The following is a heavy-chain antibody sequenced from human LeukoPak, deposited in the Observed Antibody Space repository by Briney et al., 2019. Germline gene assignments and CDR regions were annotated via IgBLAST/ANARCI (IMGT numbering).Heavy chain of an antibody. CDR3: ARERYSSSPYYYYYYGMDV. V-gene: IGHV4-31*03. CDR1: GGSISSGGYH. CDR2: IYYSGST. J-gene: IGHJ6*02. D-gene: IGHD6-6*01. Sequence: SQTLSLTCTVSGGSISSGGYHWSWIRQHPGKGLEWIGYIYYSGSTYYNPSLKSRVTISVDTSKNQFSLKLSSVTAADTAVYYCARERYSSSPYYYYYYGMDVWGQGTTVTVSS.